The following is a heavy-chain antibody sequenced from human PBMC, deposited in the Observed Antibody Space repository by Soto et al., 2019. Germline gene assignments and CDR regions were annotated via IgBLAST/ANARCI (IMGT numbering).Heavy chain of an antibody. Sequence: QVTLKESGPVLVKPTETLTLTCTVSGFSLSNARMGVSWIRQPPGKALEWLAHIFSNDEKSYSTSLKSRLTISKDTSKSQVVLTMTNMDPMDTATYYCARIGQLWSSYYFDYWGQGTLVTVSS. CDR2: IFSNDEK. J-gene: IGHJ4*02. V-gene: IGHV2-26*01. CDR1: GFSLSNARMG. CDR3: ARIGQLWSSYYFDY. D-gene: IGHD5-18*01.